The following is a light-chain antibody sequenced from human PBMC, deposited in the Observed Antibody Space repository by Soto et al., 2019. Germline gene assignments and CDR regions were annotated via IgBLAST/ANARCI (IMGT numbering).Light chain of an antibody. J-gene: IGKJ4*01. CDR2: WAS. Sequence: DIVMTQSPDSLAVSLGERATINCKSSQSVLYSSNNKNYLAWYQQKPGQPPKLLIYWASTRESGVPDRFSGSGSGTDFTLTISSLQAEDVAVYYCQQYYSTLSLPFAGGTKVDIK. V-gene: IGKV4-1*01. CDR3: QQYYSTLSLP. CDR1: QSVLYSSNNKNY.